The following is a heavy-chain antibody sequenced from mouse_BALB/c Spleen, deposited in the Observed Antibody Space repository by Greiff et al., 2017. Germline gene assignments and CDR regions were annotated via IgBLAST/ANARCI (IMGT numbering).Heavy chain of an antibody. CDR3: ARDWDGYFDY. CDR2: ISNGGGST. CDR1: GFTFSSYT. Sequence: DVMLVESGGGLVKPGGSLKLSCAASGFTFSSYTMPWVRQTPEKRLEWVAYISNGGGSTYYPDTVKGRFTISRDNAKNTLYLQMSSLKSEDTAMYYCARDWDGYFDYWGQGTTLTVSS. D-gene: IGHD4-1*01. J-gene: IGHJ2*01. V-gene: IGHV5-12-2*01.